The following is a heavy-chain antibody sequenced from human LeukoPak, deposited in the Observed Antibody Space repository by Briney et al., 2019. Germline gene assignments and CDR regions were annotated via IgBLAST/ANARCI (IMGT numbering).Heavy chain of an antibody. J-gene: IGHJ4*02. CDR3: VRDSAYSPDY. CDR1: GYIFNTYG. CDR2: IRGNNDNT. D-gene: IGHD5-12*01. Sequence: ASVKVSCKTSGYIFNTYGISWVRQAPGQGLEWMAWIRGNNDNTKYAQKFQGRVTLTTDTSTSTAYMEMRGLTSDDMGVYYCVRDSAYSPDYWGQGSLVTVSP. V-gene: IGHV1-18*03.